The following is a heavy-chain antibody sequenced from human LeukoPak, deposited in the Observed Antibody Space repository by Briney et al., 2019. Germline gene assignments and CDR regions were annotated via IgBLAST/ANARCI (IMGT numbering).Heavy chain of an antibody. CDR3: ARDGLVLRDWYFDL. CDR1: GFTFSSYE. V-gene: IGHV3-48*03. Sequence: GGSLRLSCAASGFTFSSYEMNWVRQAPGKGLEWVSYISSSGSTIYYADSVKGRFTISRDNAKNSLYLQMNSLRAEDTAVYYCARDGLVLRDWYFDLWGRGTLVTVSS. D-gene: IGHD4/OR15-4a*01. J-gene: IGHJ2*01. CDR2: ISSSGSTI.